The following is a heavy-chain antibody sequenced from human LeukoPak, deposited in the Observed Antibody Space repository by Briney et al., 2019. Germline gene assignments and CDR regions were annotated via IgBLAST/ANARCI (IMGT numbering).Heavy chain of an antibody. CDR1: GGSISSSDYY. V-gene: IGHV4-39*01. CDR2: IYYSGNT. D-gene: IGHD5-18*01. CDR3: ARYPTAMVSFDY. Sequence: SETLSLTCTVSGGSISSSDYYWGWIRQPPGKGLEWIGSIYYSGNTYYNPSLKSRVTISVDTSKNQFSLRLSFVTAADTAVYYCARYPTAMVSFDYWGQGTLVTVSP. J-gene: IGHJ4*02.